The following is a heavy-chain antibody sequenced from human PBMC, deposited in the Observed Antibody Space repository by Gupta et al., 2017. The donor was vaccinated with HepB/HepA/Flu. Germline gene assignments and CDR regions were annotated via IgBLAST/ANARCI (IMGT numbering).Heavy chain of an antibody. D-gene: IGHD1/OR15-1a*01. V-gene: IGHV3-74*01. CDR3: VRGGCRNTWPGAY. CDR2: IDIDGSNT. Sequence: GGDSVQPGGSLRLSCVASGFTFSSYWMFWVRQTPGKGLVYVSRIDIDGSNTDYADSVKGRFTISRDNAKNTMYLQMNSLRGDDTAVYYCVRGGCRNTWPGAYWGQGTLVTVSS. CDR1: GFTFSSYW. J-gene: IGHJ4*02.